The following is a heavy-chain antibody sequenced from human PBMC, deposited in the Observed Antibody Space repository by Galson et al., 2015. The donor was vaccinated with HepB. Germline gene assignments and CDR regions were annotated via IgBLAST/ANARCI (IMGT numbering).Heavy chain of an antibody. CDR2: IRAYNGNT. CDR3: ARLPPTHSAFDI. Sequence: SVKVSCKASGYTFTSYGISWVRQAPEQGLEWMGWIRAYNGNTNYEHKRQGKVTMTTDTSTSTAYMGLRGLGTDDTAVYYCARLPPTHSAFDIWGQGTMVTASS. V-gene: IGHV1-18*04. CDR1: GYTFTSYG. J-gene: IGHJ3*02.